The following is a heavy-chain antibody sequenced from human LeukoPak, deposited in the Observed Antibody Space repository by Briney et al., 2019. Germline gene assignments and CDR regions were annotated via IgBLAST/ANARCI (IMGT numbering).Heavy chain of an antibody. CDR3: TTFYVG. D-gene: IGHD3-16*01. CDR2: IKSETDGGTT. Sequence: GGSLRLFCAASGFTFTYAWMSWVRQAPGKGLEWVGRIKSETDGGTTAYGSPVKGRFTISRDDSKNTLYLQMNSLKTEDTAVYYCTTFYVGWGQGTLVTASS. J-gene: IGHJ4*02. CDR1: GFTFTYAW. V-gene: IGHV3-15*01.